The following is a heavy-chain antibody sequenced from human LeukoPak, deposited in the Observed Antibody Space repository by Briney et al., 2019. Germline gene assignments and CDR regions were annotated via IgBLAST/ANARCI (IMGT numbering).Heavy chain of an antibody. CDR1: GFTFSSEW. V-gene: IGHV3-74*01. CDR3: ARDVPRTSGP. D-gene: IGHD3-10*01. Sequence: PGGSLRLSCAASGFTFSSEWMHWVRQAPGRGLVWISHIDGNGRTTNYGDSVRGRFTVSRDNAKNTLYLQMNSLRAEDTAVYYCARDVPRTSGPWGQGTLVTASS. CDR2: IDGNGRTT. J-gene: IGHJ5*02.